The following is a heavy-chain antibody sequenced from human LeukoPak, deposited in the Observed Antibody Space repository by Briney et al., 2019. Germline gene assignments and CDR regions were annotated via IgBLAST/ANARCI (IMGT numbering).Heavy chain of an antibody. CDR2: INPNIGGT. CDR1: GYTFTGYY. V-gene: IGHV1-2*02. CDR3: AREGPLRLPYFDP. J-gene: IGHJ5*02. Sequence: ASVNVSFKASGYTFTGYYMHWVRQAPGQGLEWMGWINPNIGGTNYAQKFQGRVTMNRDTSISTAYMELSSLRSDDTAVYYCAREGPLRLPYFDPWGQGTLVTVSS. D-gene: IGHD4-17*01.